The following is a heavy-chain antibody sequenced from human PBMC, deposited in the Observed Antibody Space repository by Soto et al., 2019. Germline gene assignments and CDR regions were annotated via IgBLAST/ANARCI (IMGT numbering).Heavy chain of an antibody. CDR1: GFTFSSYA. CDR2: ISGTGDST. V-gene: IGHV3-23*01. D-gene: IGHD3-10*01. CDR3: SKDRGVRGDY. Sequence: VQLLESGGDLVQPGGSLRLSCAASGFTFSSYAMNWVRQAPGKGLEWVASISGTGDSTYYADSVKGRFTISRDNFANTLYLQMHSLRVDDTAVYYCSKDRGVRGDYWGQGTLVIVSS. J-gene: IGHJ4*02.